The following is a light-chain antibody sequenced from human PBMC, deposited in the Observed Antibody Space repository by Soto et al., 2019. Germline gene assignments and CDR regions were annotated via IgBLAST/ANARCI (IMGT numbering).Light chain of an antibody. CDR3: QQSYSFPT. CDR1: QDISSW. J-gene: IGKJ1*01. CDR2: AAS. Sequence: DIQMTQSPSSVPASVGDRVTITCRASQDISSWLAWYQQKPGRAPKLLIYAASSLQGGVPSRFSGSGSGTDFTLTISSLQPEDFASYYCQQSYSFPTFGQGTKVEIK. V-gene: IGKV1-12*01.